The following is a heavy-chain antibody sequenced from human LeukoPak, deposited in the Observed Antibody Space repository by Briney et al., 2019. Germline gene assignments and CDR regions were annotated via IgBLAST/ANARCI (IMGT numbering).Heavy chain of an antibody. D-gene: IGHD4-23*01. Sequence: GGSLRLSCAASGFTFSSYAMHWVRQAPGKGLEWVAVISYDGSNKYYADSVKDRFTISRDNAKNILFLQMNSLRAEDTAIYYCAKDARSFGGTYFDYWGQGIQVTVSS. CDR2: ISYDGSNK. CDR1: GFTFSSYA. J-gene: IGHJ4*02. V-gene: IGHV3-30-3*01. CDR3: AKDARSFGGTYFDY.